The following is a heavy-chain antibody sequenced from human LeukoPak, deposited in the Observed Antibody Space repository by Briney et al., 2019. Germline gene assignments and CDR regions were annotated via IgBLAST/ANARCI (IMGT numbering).Heavy chain of an antibody. CDR2: ISWDEDK. CDR3: AHNPCTTMVRRVGFYFDY. Sequence: GPGPTLVNPSQTLTLTFTFSGFSLSTSGVGVGWIRQPPGKALERLALISWDEDKRYSPSLKSSLTLTKENSKNQVVLTMTKMETVNTATYYTAHNPCTTMVRRVGFYFDYWGQGTLVTVSS. J-gene: IGHJ4*02. D-gene: IGHD3-10*01. CDR1: GFSLSTSGVG. V-gene: IGHV2-5*02.